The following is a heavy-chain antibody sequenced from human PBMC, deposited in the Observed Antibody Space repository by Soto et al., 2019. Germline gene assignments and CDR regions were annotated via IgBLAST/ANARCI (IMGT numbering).Heavy chain of an antibody. D-gene: IGHD3-9*01. Sequence: PSETLSLTCTVSGGSISSYYWSWIRQPPGKGLEWIWYIYYSGSTNYNPSLKSRVTISVDTSKNQFSLKLSSVTAADTAVYYCARESPYYDILAPNAFDIWGQGTMVTVSS. CDR3: ARESPYYDILAPNAFDI. CDR1: GGSISSYY. J-gene: IGHJ3*02. V-gene: IGHV4-59*01. CDR2: IYYSGST.